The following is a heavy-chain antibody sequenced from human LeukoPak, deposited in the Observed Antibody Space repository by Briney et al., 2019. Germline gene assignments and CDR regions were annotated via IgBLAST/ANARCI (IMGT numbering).Heavy chain of an antibody. V-gene: IGHV4-59*01. CDR2: IHYSGNT. CDR1: GGSISSYY. CDR3: AGLSINWNALGY. D-gene: IGHD1-1*01. Sequence: SETLSLTCTVSGGSISSYYWGWIRQPPGKGLEWIGCIHYSGNTHYNPSLKSRVTISVDTSKNQFSLKLNSVTAADTPVYYCAGLSINWNALGYWGQGTLVTVSS. J-gene: IGHJ4*02.